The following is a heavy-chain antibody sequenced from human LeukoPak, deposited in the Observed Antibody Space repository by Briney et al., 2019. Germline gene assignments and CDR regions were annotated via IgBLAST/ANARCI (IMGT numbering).Heavy chain of an antibody. Sequence: PGGSLRLSCAASGFTLDDYAMHWVRQAPGKGLEWVSLISGYGGSTYYADSVKGRFTISRDNSKISLYLQMNSLRTEDTALYYCAKEAKPYSYGYYYYYGMDVWGQGTTVTVSS. CDR1: GFTLDDYA. J-gene: IGHJ6*02. D-gene: IGHD5-18*01. CDR2: ISGYGGST. CDR3: AKEAKPYSYGYYYYYGMDV. V-gene: IGHV3-43*02.